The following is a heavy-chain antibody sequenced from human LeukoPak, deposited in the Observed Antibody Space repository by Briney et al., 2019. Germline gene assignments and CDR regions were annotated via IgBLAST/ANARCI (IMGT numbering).Heavy chain of an antibody. CDR1: GFTFSSYA. V-gene: IGHV3-30-3*01. Sequence: PGGSLRLSCAASGFTFSSYAMHWVRQAPGKGLEWVAVISYDGSNKYYADSVKGRFTISRDNSKNTLYLQMNSLRAEDTAVYYCASEGVRFLEWYPYWGQGTLVTVSS. J-gene: IGHJ4*02. CDR3: ASEGVRFLEWYPY. D-gene: IGHD3-3*01. CDR2: ISYDGSNK.